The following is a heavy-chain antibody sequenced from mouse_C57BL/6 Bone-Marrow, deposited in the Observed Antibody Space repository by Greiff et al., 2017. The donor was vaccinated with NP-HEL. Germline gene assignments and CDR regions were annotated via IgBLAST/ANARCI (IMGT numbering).Heavy chain of an antibody. CDR3: ARSEYYGSSYHFAY. CDR2: IYIGNGYT. V-gene: IGHV1-58*01. D-gene: IGHD1-1*01. CDR1: GYTFTSYG. J-gene: IGHJ3*01. Sequence: VQLKESGAELVRPGSSVKMSCKTSGYTFTSYGINWVKQRPGQGLEWIGYIYIGNGYTEYNEKFKGKATLTSATSSSTAYMPLSSLTSEDSAIYFCARSEYYGSSYHFAYWGQGTLVTVSA.